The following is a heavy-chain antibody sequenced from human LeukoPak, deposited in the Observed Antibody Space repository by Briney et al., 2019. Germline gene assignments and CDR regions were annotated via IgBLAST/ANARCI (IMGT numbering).Heavy chain of an antibody. CDR3: ARDPYYDILTGDYMEFTRGYFDY. Sequence: SETLSLTCTVSGGSINNSSYYWGWIRQPPGKVLEWIGSIYYSGNTYYNPSLESRVTLSLDTSKNQFSLKLSSVTAADTAVYYCARDPYYDILTGDYMEFTRGYFDYWGQGTLVTVSS. J-gene: IGHJ4*02. CDR2: IYYSGNT. CDR1: GGSINNSSYY. D-gene: IGHD3-9*01. V-gene: IGHV4-39*07.